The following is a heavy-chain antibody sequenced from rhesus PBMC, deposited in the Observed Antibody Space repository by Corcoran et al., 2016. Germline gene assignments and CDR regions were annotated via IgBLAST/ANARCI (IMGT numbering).Heavy chain of an antibody. D-gene: IGHD4-29*01. J-gene: IGHJ5-1*01. CDR1: GGSFRSYW. V-gene: IGHV4-80*01. Sequence: QVQLQESGPGLVKPSATLSLPCAVPGGSFRSYWWTWIRQSPGKGLEWIGEINGHSGSTNYNPSLQSRVTISMDVSKNQFSLRLTSVTAADTAVYYCTSPVRYRFDVWGPGVLVSVSS. CDR2: INGHSGST. CDR3: TSPVRYRFDV.